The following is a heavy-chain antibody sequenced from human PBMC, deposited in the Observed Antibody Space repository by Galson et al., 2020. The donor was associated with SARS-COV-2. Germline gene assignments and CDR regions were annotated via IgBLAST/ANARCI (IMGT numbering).Heavy chain of an antibody. CDR2: INHSGST. Sequence: SETLSLTCAVYGGSFSGYYWSWIRQPPGKGLEWIGEINHSGSTNYNPSLKSRVTISVDTSKNQFSLKLSPVTAADTAVYYCARGQVRRGWSTAYYYYYYVDVWGKGTTVTVSS. D-gene: IGHD6-19*01. CDR3: ARGQVRRGWSTAYYYYYYVDV. CDR1: GGSFSGYY. V-gene: IGHV4-34*01. J-gene: IGHJ6*03.